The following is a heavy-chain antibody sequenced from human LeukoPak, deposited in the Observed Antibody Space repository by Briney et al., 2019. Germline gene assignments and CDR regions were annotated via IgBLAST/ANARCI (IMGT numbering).Heavy chain of an antibody. J-gene: IGHJ6*04. CDR2: IYSGGST. V-gene: IGHV3-53*01. D-gene: IGHD3-10*01. Sequence: GGSLRLSCAASGFTVSSNYMSWVRQAPGKGLEWVSVIYSGGSTYYDDSVKGRFTISRDNSKNTLYLQMNSLRAEDTAVYYCARDTGRGSGSYYNNYYYYGMDVWGIGTTVTVSS. CDR3: ARDTGRGSGSYYNNYYYYGMDV. CDR1: GFTVSSNY.